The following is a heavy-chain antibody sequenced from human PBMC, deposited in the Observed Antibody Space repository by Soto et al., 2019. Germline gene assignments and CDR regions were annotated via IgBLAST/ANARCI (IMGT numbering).Heavy chain of an antibody. CDR2: ISYDGSNK. D-gene: IGHD6-19*01. CDR1: GFTFSSYG. CDR3: AKDRYAVAGTGGYYYYGMDV. J-gene: IGHJ6*02. V-gene: IGHV3-30*18. Sequence: QVQLVESGGGVVQPGRSLRLSCAASGFTFSSYGMHWVRQAPGKGLEWVADISYDGSNKYYADSVKGRFTISRDNSKNTLYLQMNSLRAEDSAVYYCAKDRYAVAGTGGYYYYGMDVWGQGTTVTVSS.